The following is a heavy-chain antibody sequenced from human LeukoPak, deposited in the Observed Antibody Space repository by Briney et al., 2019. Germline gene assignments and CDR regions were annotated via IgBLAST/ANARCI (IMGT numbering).Heavy chain of an antibody. J-gene: IGHJ6*02. CDR2: IYYSGST. CDR3: ARHPYQLLSGYYYYGMDV. Sequence: SETLSLTCTVSGGSISSYYWSWIRQPPGKGLGWIGYIYYSGSTNYNPSLKSRVTISVDTSKNQFSLKLSSVTAADTAVYYCARHPYQLLSGYYYYGMDVWGQGTTVTVSS. CDR1: GGSISSYY. D-gene: IGHD2-2*01. V-gene: IGHV4-59*08.